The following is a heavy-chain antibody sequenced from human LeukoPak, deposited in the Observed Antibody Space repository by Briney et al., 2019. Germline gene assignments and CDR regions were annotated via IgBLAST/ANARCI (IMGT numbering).Heavy chain of an antibody. Sequence: SETLSLTXTVSGGSISSGSYYWSWIRQPAGKGLEWIGRIYTSGSTNYNPSLKSRVTISVDTSKNQFSLKLSSVTAADTAVYYSARERSGYYYVFDYWGQGTLVTVSS. CDR3: ARERSGYYYVFDY. V-gene: IGHV4-61*02. D-gene: IGHD3-22*01. CDR2: IYTSGST. J-gene: IGHJ4*02. CDR1: GGSISSGSYY.